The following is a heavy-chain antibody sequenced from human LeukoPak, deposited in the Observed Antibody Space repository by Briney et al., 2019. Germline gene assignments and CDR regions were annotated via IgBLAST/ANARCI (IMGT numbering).Heavy chain of an antibody. J-gene: IGHJ4*02. CDR1: GFTLSTYW. Sequence: GGSLRLSCTASGFTLSTYWMSWVRQAPGKGLEWVANIKQGGSEKYYVDSVKGRFTISRDNAKNSLYLQMNSLRAEDTAVYYCARDLYHLGRSFDYWGQGTLVTVSS. CDR3: ARDLYHLGRSFDY. D-gene: IGHD2-2*02. V-gene: IGHV3-7*01. CDR2: IKQGGSEK.